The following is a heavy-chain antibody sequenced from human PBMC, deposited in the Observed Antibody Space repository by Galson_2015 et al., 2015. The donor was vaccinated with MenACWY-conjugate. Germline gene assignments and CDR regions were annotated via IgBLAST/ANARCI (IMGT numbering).Heavy chain of an antibody. CDR1: GYSFTHYW. V-gene: IGHV5-51*01. CDR2: IDPVDSNT. Sequence: QSGAEVKKPGESLKISCTGTGYSFTHYWIAWVRQMPGKGLEWMGLIDPVDSNTRYSPSFQGQVTISADESISTAYLQWTSLRASDTAMYYCARHPPGGRGMDVWGQGTTVTVSS. CDR3: ARHPPGGRGMDV. D-gene: IGHD1-26*01. J-gene: IGHJ6*02.